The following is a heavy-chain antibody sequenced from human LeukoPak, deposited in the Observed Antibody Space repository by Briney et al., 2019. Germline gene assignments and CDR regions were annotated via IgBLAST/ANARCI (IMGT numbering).Heavy chain of an antibody. J-gene: IGHJ4*02. CDR2: ISPHDGNT. CDR1: GYTFTGYY. Sequence: ASVKVSCKASGYTFTGYYMHWVRQAPGQGLEWMGWISPHDGNTNYAQKLQGRVTMTADTSTSTAYMELRSLRSDDTAVYYCARDGIAAAVDYWGQGTLVTVSS. D-gene: IGHD6-13*01. CDR3: ARDGIAAAVDY. V-gene: IGHV1-18*04.